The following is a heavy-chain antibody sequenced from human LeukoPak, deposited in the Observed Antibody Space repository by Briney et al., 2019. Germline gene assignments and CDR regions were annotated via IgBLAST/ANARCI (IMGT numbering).Heavy chain of an antibody. Sequence: GGSLRLSCAASGFTFSSYAMSWVRQAPGKGLEWVSAISGSGGSTYYADSVKGRFTISRDNSKNTLYLQMSSLTAEDTALYYCARESYYCYSRGYCHKHGMDVWGQGTTVTVSS. J-gene: IGHJ6*02. CDR2: ISGSGGST. D-gene: IGHD3-22*01. CDR1: GFTFSSYA. CDR3: ARESYYCYSRGYCHKHGMDV. V-gene: IGHV3-23*01.